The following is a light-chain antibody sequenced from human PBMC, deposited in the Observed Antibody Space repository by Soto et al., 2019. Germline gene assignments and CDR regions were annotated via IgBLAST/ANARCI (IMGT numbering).Light chain of an antibody. CDR3: QQYGRTSWT. Sequence: EIVLTQSPGTLSLSPGEGATLSCRASQSVSTNFFAWYQQKPGQAPRLLIYGASTRATGIPDRFSGSGSGADFTLPISRLEPEDFAVYYCQQYGRTSWTFGQGPKVDIK. CDR2: GAS. V-gene: IGKV3-20*01. CDR1: QSVSTNF. J-gene: IGKJ1*01.